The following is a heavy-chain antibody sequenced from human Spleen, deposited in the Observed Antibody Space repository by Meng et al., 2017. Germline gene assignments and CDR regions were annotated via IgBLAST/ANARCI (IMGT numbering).Heavy chain of an antibody. CDR3: AKGADGGYCSGGNCDFYFDY. J-gene: IGHJ4*02. D-gene: IGHD2-15*01. CDR2: LNSDGSST. Sequence: GESLKISCAASGFTFSSYWMHWVRQTPGKGLVWVSRLNSDGSSTSYADSVKGRFTISRDNAKNTLYLQMNSLRAEDTAIYYCAKGADGGYCSGGNCDFYFDYWGQGTLVTVSS. V-gene: IGHV3-74*01. CDR1: GFTFSSYW.